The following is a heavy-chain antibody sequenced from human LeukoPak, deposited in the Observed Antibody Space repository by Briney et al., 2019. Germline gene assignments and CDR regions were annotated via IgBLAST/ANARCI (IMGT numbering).Heavy chain of an antibody. CDR2: IYHSGST. CDR3: ASGPLRGYSYGPPAYYYSGMDV. V-gene: IGHV4-30-2*01. CDR1: GGSISSGGYS. Sequence: PSETLSLTCAVSGGSISSGGYSWSWIRQPPGKGLEWIGYIYHSGSTYYNPSLKSRFTISVYRSKHQSSLKLSCATAADTAVYYCASGPLRGYSYGPPAYYYSGMDVWGQGPTVTVS. D-gene: IGHD5-18*01. J-gene: IGHJ6*02.